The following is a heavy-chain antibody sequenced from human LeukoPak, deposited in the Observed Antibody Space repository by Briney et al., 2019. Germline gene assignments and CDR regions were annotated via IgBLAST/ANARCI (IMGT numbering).Heavy chain of an antibody. Sequence: SETLSLTCTISGGSISSSSYYWGWIRQPPGKGLEWIGSIYYSGSTYYNPSLKSRVTISVDTSKNQFSLKLSSVTAADTAVYYCARRIVVVPAAREGSMGKFRLDDYWGQGTLVTVSS. CDR3: ARRIVVVPAAREGSMGKFRLDDY. D-gene: IGHD2-2*01. V-gene: IGHV4-39*01. J-gene: IGHJ4*02. CDR2: IYYSGST. CDR1: GGSISSSSYY.